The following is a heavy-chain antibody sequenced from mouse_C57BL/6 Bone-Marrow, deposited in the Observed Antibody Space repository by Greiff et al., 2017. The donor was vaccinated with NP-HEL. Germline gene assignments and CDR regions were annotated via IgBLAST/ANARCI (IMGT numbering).Heavy chain of an antibody. Sequence: EVQGVESGEGLVKPGGSLKLSCAASGFTFSSYAMSWVRQTPEKRLEWVAYISSGGDYIYYADTVKGRFTISRDNARNTLYLQMSSLKSEDTAMYYCTREEAYDGYSLLYFDVWGTGTTVTVSS. CDR2: ISSGGDYI. CDR3: TREEAYDGYSLLYFDV. V-gene: IGHV5-9-1*02. D-gene: IGHD2-3*01. J-gene: IGHJ1*03. CDR1: GFTFSSYA.